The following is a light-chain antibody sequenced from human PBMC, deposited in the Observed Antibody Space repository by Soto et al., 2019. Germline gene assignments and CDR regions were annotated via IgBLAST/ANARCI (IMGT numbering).Light chain of an antibody. Sequence: EIVLTQSPGTLSLSPGERATLSCRASQSVSSSYLAWYQQKPGQAPRLLIYGASSRATGIPDRFSGSGSGKDFPLTISRLEPEDFAVYYCQQYGSSPQTFGPGTKVDIK. J-gene: IGKJ3*01. CDR2: GAS. CDR3: QQYGSSPQT. V-gene: IGKV3-20*01. CDR1: QSVSSSY.